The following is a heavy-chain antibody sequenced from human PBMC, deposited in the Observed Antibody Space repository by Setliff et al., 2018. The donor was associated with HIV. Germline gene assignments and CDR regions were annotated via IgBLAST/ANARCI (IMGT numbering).Heavy chain of an antibody. D-gene: IGHD3-10*01. CDR2: IKEDGSEK. V-gene: IGHV3-7*01. CDR1: GFTFRNYW. CDR3: AIIRVNGSPY. Sequence: GGSLRLSCATTGFTFRNYWMSWVRQAPGKGLEWVANIKEDGSEKYYVDSVRGRFTASRDNAESSMYLQMNNLRAEDTAVYYCAIIRVNGSPYWGQGTPVTVSS. J-gene: IGHJ4*02.